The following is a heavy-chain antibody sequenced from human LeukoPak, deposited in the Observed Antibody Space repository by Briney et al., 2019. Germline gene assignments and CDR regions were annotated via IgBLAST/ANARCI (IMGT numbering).Heavy chain of an antibody. CDR2: ISGSGGST. V-gene: IGHV3-23*01. Sequence: GGSLRLSCAASGFTFSSYAMSWVRQAPGKGLEWVSAISGSGGSTYYADSVKGRFTISRDNSKNTLYLQMNSLRPEDTAVYYCARDRRRVVVVVAATADDHWGERTLVTVSS. CDR1: GFTFSSYA. D-gene: IGHD2-15*01. CDR3: ARDRRRVVVVVAATADDH. J-gene: IGHJ5*02.